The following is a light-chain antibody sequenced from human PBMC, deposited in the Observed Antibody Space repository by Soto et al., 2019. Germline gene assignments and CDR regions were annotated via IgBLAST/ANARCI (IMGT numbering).Light chain of an antibody. CDR1: SSNIGAGYD. V-gene: IGLV1-40*01. CDR2: ADN. J-gene: IGLJ2*01. CDR3: QSYENRLSGAYLV. Sequence: QSVLTQTPSVSGAPGQKITMSCTGSSSNIGAGYDVHWYRQFPGAAPKLLIYADNDRPSGVPDRFSGSKSGTSASLTITGLQAEDEADYYCQSYENRLSGAYLVLGGGTKVTVL.